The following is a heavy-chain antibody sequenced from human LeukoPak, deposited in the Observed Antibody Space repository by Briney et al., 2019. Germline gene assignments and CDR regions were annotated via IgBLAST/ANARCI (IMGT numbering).Heavy chain of an antibody. D-gene: IGHD1-26*01. Sequence: GASVKVSCKASGYTFTGYYMHWVRQAPGQGLEWMGWINPNSGGTNYAQKFQGRVTMTRDTSISTAYMELSRLRSDDTAVYYCASVSREGYYYYYYMDVWDKGTTVTVSS. CDR1: GYTFTGYY. CDR3: ASVSREGYYYYYYMDV. J-gene: IGHJ6*03. V-gene: IGHV1-2*02. CDR2: INPNSGGT.